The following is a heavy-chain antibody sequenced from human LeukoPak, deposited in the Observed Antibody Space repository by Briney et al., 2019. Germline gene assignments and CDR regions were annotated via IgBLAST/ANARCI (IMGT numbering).Heavy chain of an antibody. CDR2: IIGGGGST. CDR3: AHGAMYQLDY. Sequence: GGSLRLSCAASGFPFSSHGMSWVRQAPGKGLEWVSGIIGGGGSTYYADSVKGRFTISGDSSRNTLFLQMNSLRAEGTAVYYCAHGAMYQLDYWGQGTLVTVSS. D-gene: IGHD2-2*01. CDR1: GFPFSSHG. V-gene: IGHV3-23*01. J-gene: IGHJ4*02.